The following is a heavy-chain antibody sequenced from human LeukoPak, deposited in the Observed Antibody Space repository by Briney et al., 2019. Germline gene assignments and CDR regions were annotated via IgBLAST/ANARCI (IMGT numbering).Heavy chain of an antibody. Sequence: SETLSFTCTVSGDSITSGHFWWGWIRQPPGKGLEWLGIVFHKGNTHFHSSFKSRVSVSADTSKNQISLRLSAVTAEDTAVYYCARQLGVGVWALDSWGQGILVTVSS. V-gene: IGHV4-39*01. D-gene: IGHD3-3*01. J-gene: IGHJ4*02. CDR1: GDSITSGHFW. CDR3: ARQLGVGVWALDS. CDR2: VFHKGNT.